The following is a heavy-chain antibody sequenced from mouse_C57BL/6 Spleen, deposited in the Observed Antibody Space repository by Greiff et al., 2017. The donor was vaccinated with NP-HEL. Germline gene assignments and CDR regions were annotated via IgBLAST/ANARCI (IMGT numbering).Heavy chain of an antibody. V-gene: IGHV5-6*01. CDR3: ARHSAVVATCYFDY. CDR1: GFTFSSYG. D-gene: IGHD1-1*01. Sequence: EVKLVDSGGDLVKPGGSLKLSCAASGFTFSSYGMSWVRQTPDKRLEWVATISSGGSYTYYPDSVKGRFTISRDNAKNTLYLQMSSLKSEDTAMYYCARHSAVVATCYFDYWGQGTTLTVSS. CDR2: ISSGGSYT. J-gene: IGHJ2*01.